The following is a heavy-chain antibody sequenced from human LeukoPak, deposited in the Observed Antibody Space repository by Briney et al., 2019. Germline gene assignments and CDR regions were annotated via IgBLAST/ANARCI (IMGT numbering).Heavy chain of an antibody. J-gene: IGHJ4*02. Sequence: SQTLSLTCAVSGGSISSGGYSWSWIRQPPGKGLEWIGYIYHSGSTNYNPSLKSRVTISVDKSKNQFSLKLSSVTAADTAVYYCARAVDIVSLGGFFDYWGQGTLVTVSS. CDR3: ARAVDIVSLGGFFDY. D-gene: IGHD5/OR15-5a*01. CDR2: IYHSGST. CDR1: GGSISSGGYS. V-gene: IGHV4-30-2*01.